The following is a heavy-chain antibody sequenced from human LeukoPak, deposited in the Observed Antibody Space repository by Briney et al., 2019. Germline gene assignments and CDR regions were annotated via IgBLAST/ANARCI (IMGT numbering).Heavy chain of an antibody. V-gene: IGHV1-2*02. CDR1: GYTFTGYY. D-gene: IGHD2-15*01. Sequence: ASVKVSCKASGYTFTGYYMHWVRQAPGQGLEWMGWINPNSGGTNYAQKFQGRVTMTRDTSISTAYMELSRLRSEDTAVYYCARALEPYCSGGSCYSHAGYFQHWGQGTLVTVSS. CDR3: ARALEPYCSGGSCYSHAGYFQH. J-gene: IGHJ1*01. CDR2: INPNSGGT.